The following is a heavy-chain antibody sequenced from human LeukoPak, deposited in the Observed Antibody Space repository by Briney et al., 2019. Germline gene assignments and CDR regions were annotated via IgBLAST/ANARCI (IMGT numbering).Heavy chain of an antibody. CDR1: GGSISSYY. Sequence: PSETLSLTCTVSGGSISSYYWSWIRQPPGKGLEWIGYIYYSGSTNYNPPLKSRVTISVDTSKNQFSLKLSSVTAADTAVYYCARVLPNASSSWYLRKFYYYYGMDVWGQGTTVTVSS. D-gene: IGHD6-13*01. V-gene: IGHV4-59*01. CDR3: ARVLPNASSSWYLRKFYYYYGMDV. CDR2: IYYSGST. J-gene: IGHJ6*02.